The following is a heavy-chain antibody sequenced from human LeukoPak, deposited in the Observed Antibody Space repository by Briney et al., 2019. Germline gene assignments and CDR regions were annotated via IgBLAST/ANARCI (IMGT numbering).Heavy chain of an antibody. Sequence: ASVKVSCKASGYTFTSYYMHWVRLAPGQGREWMGIINPSGGSTSYAQKFQGRVTMTRDTSTSTVYMELSSLRSEDTAVYYCARSPNDFWSGYYFNYWGQGTLFTVSS. J-gene: IGHJ4*02. V-gene: IGHV1-46*03. CDR2: INPSGGST. CDR3: ARSPNDFWSGYYFNY. CDR1: GYTFTSYY. D-gene: IGHD3-3*01.